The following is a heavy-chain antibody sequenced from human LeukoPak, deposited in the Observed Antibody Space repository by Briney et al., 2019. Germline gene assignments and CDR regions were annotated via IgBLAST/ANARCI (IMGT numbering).Heavy chain of an antibody. J-gene: IGHJ6*02. CDR1: GFTFSSYA. D-gene: IGHD5-18*01. CDR2: ISYDGSNK. Sequence: PGRSLRLSCAASGFTFSSYATHWVRQAPGKGLEWVAVISYDGSNKYYADSVKGRFTISRDNSKNTLYLQMNSLRAEDTAVYYCAREGGYSYGPNYYYYGMDVWGQGTTVTVSS. CDR3: AREGGYSYGPNYYYYGMDV. V-gene: IGHV3-30-3*01.